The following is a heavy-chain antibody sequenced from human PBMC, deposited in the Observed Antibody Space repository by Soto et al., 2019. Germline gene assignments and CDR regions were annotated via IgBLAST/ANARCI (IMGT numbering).Heavy chain of an antibody. V-gene: IGHV4-34*01. D-gene: IGHD5-12*01. CDR1: GGSFSGYY. Sequence: QVQLQQWGAGLLKPSETLSLTCAVYGGSFSGYYWSWIRQPPGKGLEWIGEINHSGSTNYNPSLKSRVTISGDTSKNQFSLKLSSVTAADTAVYYCARGGGSGYDYRFDYWGQGTLVTVSS. CDR3: ARGGGSGYDYRFDY. J-gene: IGHJ4*02. CDR2: INHSGST.